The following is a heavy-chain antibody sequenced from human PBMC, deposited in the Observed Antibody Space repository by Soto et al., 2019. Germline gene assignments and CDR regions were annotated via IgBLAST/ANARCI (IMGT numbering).Heavy chain of an antibody. V-gene: IGHV4-39*01. CDR3: ARLRPGRNWFDP. CDR1: GDSISCIIYY. J-gene: IGHJ5*02. CDR2: IYSSGST. Sequence: SETLSLTCTVSGDSISCIIYYWGWIRQPPGKGLEWIGSIYSSGSTYYNPSLKSRVAISVDTSKNQFSLNLSSVTAADTAVYYCARLRPGRNWFDPWGQGTLVTVSS.